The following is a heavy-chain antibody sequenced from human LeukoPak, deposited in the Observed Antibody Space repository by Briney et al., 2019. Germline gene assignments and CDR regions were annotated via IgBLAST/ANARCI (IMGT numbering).Heavy chain of an antibody. CDR3: ARGLTYYYDSSGYYYVPYYYYYYGMDV. V-gene: IGHV1-2*02. D-gene: IGHD3-22*01. CDR1: GYTFTGYY. J-gene: IGHJ6*02. CDR2: INPNSGGT. Sequence: ASVKVSCKASGYTFTGYYMHWVRQAPGQGLEWMGWINPNSGGTNYAQKFQGRVTMTRDTSISTAYMELSRLRSDDTAVYYCARGLTYYYDSSGYYYVPYYYYYYGMDVWGQGTTVTVSS.